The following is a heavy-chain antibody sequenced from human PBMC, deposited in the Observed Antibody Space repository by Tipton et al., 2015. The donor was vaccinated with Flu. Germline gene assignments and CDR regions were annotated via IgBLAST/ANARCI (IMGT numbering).Heavy chain of an antibody. CDR3: ARHTGDSVRGVIDY. J-gene: IGHJ4*02. D-gene: IGHD3-10*02. V-gene: IGHV4-38-2*01. CDR1: NYSISSAYY. Sequence: TLSLTCAVSNYSISSAYYWGWIRQPPGKGLEWIGCISHSGRTYYNPSLKSRVTISVDMAKNQFSQRLSSVTAADTAAYYCARHTGDSVRGVIDYWGQGTLVTVSS. CDR2: ISHSGRT.